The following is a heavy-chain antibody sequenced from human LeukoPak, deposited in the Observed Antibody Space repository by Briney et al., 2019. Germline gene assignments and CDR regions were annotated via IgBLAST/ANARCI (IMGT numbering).Heavy chain of an antibody. J-gene: IGHJ6*03. V-gene: IGHV3-48*01. CDR3: ARESGYSSGWYVSTFYYYYMDV. CDR2: ISSSSSTI. D-gene: IGHD6-19*01. CDR1: GFTFSSYS. Sequence: GGSLRLSCAASGFTFSSYSMNWVRQAPGKGLEWVSYISSSSSTIYYADSVKGRFTISRDNAKNSLYLQMNSLRAEDTAVYYCARESGYSSGWYVSTFYYYYMDVWGKGTTVTVSS.